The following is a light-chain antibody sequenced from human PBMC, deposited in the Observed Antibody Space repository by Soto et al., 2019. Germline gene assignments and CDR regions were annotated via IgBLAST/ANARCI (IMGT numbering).Light chain of an antibody. CDR3: QKYNSYPWT. CDR2: KAS. CDR1: QSISSW. J-gene: IGKJ1*01. V-gene: IGKV1-5*03. Sequence: DIQMTQSPSTLSASVGGRVTITCRASQSISSWLAWYQQKPGKAPKLLIYKASSLESGVPSRFSGSGSGTEFTLTISSLQPDDFATYYCQKYNSYPWTFGQGTKV.